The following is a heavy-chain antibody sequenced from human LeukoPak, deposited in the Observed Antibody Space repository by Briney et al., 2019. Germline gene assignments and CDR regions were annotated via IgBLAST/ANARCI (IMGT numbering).Heavy chain of an antibody. D-gene: IGHD6-19*01. J-gene: IGHJ6*02. Sequence: GGSLRLSCAASGFAFSSYAMSWVRQAPGKGLEWVSAISGSGGSTYYADSVKGRFTISRDNSKNTLYLQMNSLRAEDTAVYYCAKVRNSSGWYYYGMDVWGQGTTATVSS. CDR3: AKVRNSSGWYYYGMDV. V-gene: IGHV3-23*01. CDR2: ISGSGGST. CDR1: GFAFSSYA.